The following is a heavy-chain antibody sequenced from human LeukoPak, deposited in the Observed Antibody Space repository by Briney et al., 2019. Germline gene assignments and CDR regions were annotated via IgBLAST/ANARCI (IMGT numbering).Heavy chain of an antibody. D-gene: IGHD2-2*01. CDR3: ARDLPDIVVVPAAISDWFDP. CDR2: ISSSSSYT. CDR1: GFTFSDYY. Sequence: PGRSLRLSCAASGFTFSDYYMSWIRQAPGKGLEWVSYISSSSSYTNYADSVKGRFTISRDNAKNSLYLQMNSLRAEDTAVYYCARDLPDIVVVPAAISDWFDPWGQGTLVTVSS. V-gene: IGHV3-11*05. J-gene: IGHJ5*02.